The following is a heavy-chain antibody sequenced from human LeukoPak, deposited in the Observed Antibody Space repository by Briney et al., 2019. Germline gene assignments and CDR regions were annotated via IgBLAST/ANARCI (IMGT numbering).Heavy chain of an antibody. Sequence: PSETLSLTCTVSGGSISSYYWSWIRQPPGKGLEWIGYIYYSGSTNYNPSLKSRVTISVDTSKNQFSRKLSSVTAADTAVYYCAREELGATRYYFDYWGQGTLVTVSS. CDR1: GGSISSYY. J-gene: IGHJ4*02. D-gene: IGHD1-26*01. CDR3: AREELGATRYYFDY. V-gene: IGHV4-59*01. CDR2: IYYSGST.